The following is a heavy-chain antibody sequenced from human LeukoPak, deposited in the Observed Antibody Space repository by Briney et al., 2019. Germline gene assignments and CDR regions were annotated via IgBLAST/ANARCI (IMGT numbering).Heavy chain of an antibody. CDR2: MNPNSGNT. Sequence: ASVKVSCKASGYTFTSYDINWVRQATGQGLEWMGWMNPNSGNTGYAQKFQGRVTMTRNTSISTAYMELSSLRSEDTAVYYCARVREGQWLRSKAYYYGMDVWGKGTTVTVSS. D-gene: IGHD5-12*01. CDR3: ARVREGQWLRSKAYYYGMDV. CDR1: GYTFTSYD. V-gene: IGHV1-8*01. J-gene: IGHJ6*04.